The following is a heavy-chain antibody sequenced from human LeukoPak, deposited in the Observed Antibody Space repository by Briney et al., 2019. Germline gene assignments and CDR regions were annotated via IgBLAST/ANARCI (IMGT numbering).Heavy chain of an antibody. Sequence: ASVKVSCKASGYTFTGYYMHWVRQAPGQGLEWMGRINPNSGGTNYAQKFQGRVTMTRDTSISTAYMELSRLRSDDTAVYYCASQPAKYSGSYLEGGGYYYYYYMDVWGKGTTVTVSS. CDR3: ASQPAKYSGSYLEGGGYYYYYYMDV. CDR1: GYTFTGYY. CDR2: INPNSGGT. D-gene: IGHD1-26*01. J-gene: IGHJ6*03. V-gene: IGHV1-2*06.